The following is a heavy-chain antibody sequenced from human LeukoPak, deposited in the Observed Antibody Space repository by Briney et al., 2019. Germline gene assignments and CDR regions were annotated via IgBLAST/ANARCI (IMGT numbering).Heavy chain of an antibody. D-gene: IGHD6-6*01. J-gene: IGHJ6*03. Sequence: SETLSLTCTVSGGSISSSSYYLGWIRQPPGKGLEWIGSIYYSGSTYYNPSLKSRVTISVDTSKNQFSLKLSSVTAADTAVYYCARQRGSSWDYYYYYYMDVWGKGTTVTVSS. V-gene: IGHV4-39*01. CDR2: IYYSGST. CDR1: GGSISSSSYY. CDR3: ARQRGSSWDYYYYYYMDV.